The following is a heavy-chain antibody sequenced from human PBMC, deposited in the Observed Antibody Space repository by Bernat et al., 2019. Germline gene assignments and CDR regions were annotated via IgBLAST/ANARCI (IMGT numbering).Heavy chain of an antibody. CDR1: GGTFSSYT. J-gene: IGHJ4*02. CDR2: ISAYNGNT. V-gene: IGHV1-18*01. D-gene: IGHD2-15*01. CDR3: ARDVGDIVVVVAAPDY. Sequence: QVQLVQSGAEVKKPGSSVKVSCKASGGTFSSYTISWVRQAPGQGLEWMGRISAYNGNTNYAQKLQGRVTMTTDTSTSTAYMELRSLRSDDTAVYYCARDVGDIVVVVAAPDYWGQGTLVTVSS.